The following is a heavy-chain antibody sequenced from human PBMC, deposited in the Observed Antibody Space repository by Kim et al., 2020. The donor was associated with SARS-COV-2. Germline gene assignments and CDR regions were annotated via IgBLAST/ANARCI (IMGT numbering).Heavy chain of an antibody. J-gene: IGHJ6*02. D-gene: IGHD3-10*01. CDR1: GGSVSSGSYY. CDR3: ARDSSRLSGNYYYYGMDV. CDR2: IYYSGST. Sequence: SETLSLTCTVSGGSVSSGSYYWSWIRQPPGKGLEWIGYIYYSGSTNYNPSLKSRVTISVDTSKNQFSLKLSSVTAADTAVYYCARDSSRLSGNYYYYGMDVWGQGTTVTVSS. V-gene: IGHV4-61*01.